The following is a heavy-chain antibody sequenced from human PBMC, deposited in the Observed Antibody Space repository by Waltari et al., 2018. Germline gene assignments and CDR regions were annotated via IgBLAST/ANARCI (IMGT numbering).Heavy chain of an antibody. CDR1: GLTFSSYG. Sequence: QVQLVESGGGVVQPGGSLRLSCAASGLTFSSYGMHWVRQAPGKGLEWVSFIRYDGSTKYYADSVKGRFTSSRDKSKNTLYLQMNSLRAEDTAVYYCATTPSRWYPFDYWGQGTLVTVSS. CDR3: ATTPSRWYPFDY. CDR2: IRYDGSTK. V-gene: IGHV3-30*02. D-gene: IGHD6-13*01. J-gene: IGHJ4*02.